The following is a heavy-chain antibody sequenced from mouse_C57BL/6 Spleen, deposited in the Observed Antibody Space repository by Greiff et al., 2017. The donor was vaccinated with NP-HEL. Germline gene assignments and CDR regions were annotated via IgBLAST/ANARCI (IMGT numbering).Heavy chain of an antibody. D-gene: IGHD1-1*01. CDR1: GYAFSSSW. CDR2: IYPGDGDT. CDR3: ARRDYYGSSSHWYFDV. Sequence: VQLQQSGPELVKPGASVKISCKASGYAFSSSWMNWVKQRPGKGLEWIGRIYPGDGDTNYNGKFKGKATLTADKSSSTAYMQLSSLTSEDSAVYCCARRDYYGSSSHWYFDVWGTGTTVTVSS. J-gene: IGHJ1*03. V-gene: IGHV1-82*01.